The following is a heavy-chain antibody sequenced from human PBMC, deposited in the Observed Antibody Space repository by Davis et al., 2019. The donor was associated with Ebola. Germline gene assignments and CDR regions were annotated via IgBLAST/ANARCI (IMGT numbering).Heavy chain of an antibody. V-gene: IGHV1-2*02. CDR3: ARHRLIVGAMGYYFDY. Sequence: ASVKVSCKASGYTFTGYYMHWVRQAPGQGLEWMGWINPNSGGTNYAQKFQGRVTMTTDTSTSTAYMELRSLRSDDTAVYYCARHRLIVGAMGYYFDYWGQGTLVTVSS. CDR2: INPNSGGT. J-gene: IGHJ4*02. D-gene: IGHD1-26*01. CDR1: GYTFTGYY.